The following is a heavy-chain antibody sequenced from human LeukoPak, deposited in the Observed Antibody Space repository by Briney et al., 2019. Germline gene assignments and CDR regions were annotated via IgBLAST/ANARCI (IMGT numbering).Heavy chain of an antibody. CDR3: ARDQSFANTAMGLYNWFDP. V-gene: IGHV1-18*01. D-gene: IGHD5-18*01. Sequence: ASVKVSCKASGYTFTSYGISWVRQARGQGLEWMGWISAYNGNTNYAQKLQGRVTVTTDTSTSTAYMELRSLRSDDTAVYYCARDQSFANTAMGLYNWFDPWGQGTLVTVSS. J-gene: IGHJ5*02. CDR2: ISAYNGNT. CDR1: GYTFTSYG.